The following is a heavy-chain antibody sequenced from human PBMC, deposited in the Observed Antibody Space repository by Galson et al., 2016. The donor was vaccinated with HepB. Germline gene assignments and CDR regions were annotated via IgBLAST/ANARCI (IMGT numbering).Heavy chain of an antibody. CDR1: GGSISSGSYS. CDR3: ARGEEWLADAFDI. V-gene: IGHV4-30-2*01. D-gene: IGHD6-19*01. CDR2: IYHSGST. J-gene: IGHJ3*02. Sequence: TLSLTCAVSGGSISSGSYSWSWIRQPPGKGLEWIGCIYHSGSTYYNPSLQTRVTISIDRSKNHFSLKLSSVTAADTAVYHCARGEEWLADAFDIWGQGTMVTVSS.